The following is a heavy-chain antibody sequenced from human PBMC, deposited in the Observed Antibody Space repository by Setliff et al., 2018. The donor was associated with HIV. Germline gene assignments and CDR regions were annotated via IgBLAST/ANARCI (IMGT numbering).Heavy chain of an antibody. CDR1: GFFFSTYW. Sequence: PGESLKISCAASGFFFSTYWMNWVRQAPGKGPQWVARIVSDGSGTSHADAVKGRFTISRDNAKNTLFLQMNSLRAEDSAMYYCATNRRDCYSASCPLTSWGQGTLVTVSS. CDR2: IVSDGSGT. V-gene: IGHV3-74*01. D-gene: IGHD2-2*01. J-gene: IGHJ4*02. CDR3: ATNRRDCYSASCPLTS.